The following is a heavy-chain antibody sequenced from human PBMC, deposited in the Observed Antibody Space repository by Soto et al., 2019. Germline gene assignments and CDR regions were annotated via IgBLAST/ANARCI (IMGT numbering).Heavy chain of an antibody. CDR3: AHIDYGDAKFDY. Sequence: QITLKESGPPLVKPTQTLTLTCTFSGFSLSTSGVGVGWIRQPPGKALEWLALIYWDDDKRYSPSLKSRLTITKDTSKNQVVLTMTNMDPVDTATYYCAHIDYGDAKFDYWGQGTLVTVSS. D-gene: IGHD4-17*01. CDR1: GFSLSTSGVG. V-gene: IGHV2-5*02. CDR2: IYWDDDK. J-gene: IGHJ4*02.